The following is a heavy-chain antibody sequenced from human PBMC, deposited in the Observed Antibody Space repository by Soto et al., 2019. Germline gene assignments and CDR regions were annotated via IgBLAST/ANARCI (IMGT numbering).Heavy chain of an antibody. Sequence: GASVKVSCKASGYTFTSYGISWVRQAPGQGLEWMGWISAYNGNTNYAQKLQGRVTMTTDTSTSTAYMELRSLRSDDTAVYYCARDRGTREYYYYGMDVWGQGTTVTVPS. CDR3: ARDRGTREYYYYGMDV. CDR2: ISAYNGNT. CDR1: GYTFTSYG. V-gene: IGHV1-18*01. J-gene: IGHJ6*02.